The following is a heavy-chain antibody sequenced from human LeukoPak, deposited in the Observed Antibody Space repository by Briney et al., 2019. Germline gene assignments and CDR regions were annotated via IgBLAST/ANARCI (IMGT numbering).Heavy chain of an antibody. CDR3: AKDGGYYHFDY. CDR1: GFTFSSYV. V-gene: IGHV3-23*01. J-gene: IGHJ4*02. D-gene: IGHD2-21*02. CDR2: ISGSGNST. Sequence: GGSLRLSCAASGFTFSSYVMSWVRQAPGKGLEWVSTISGSGNSTNYADSVKGRFTISRDNSENTLYLQMSSLRAEDTAVYYCAKDGGYYHFDYWGQGTLVTVSS.